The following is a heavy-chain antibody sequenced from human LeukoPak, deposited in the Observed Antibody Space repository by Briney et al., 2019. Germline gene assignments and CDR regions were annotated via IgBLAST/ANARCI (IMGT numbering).Heavy chain of an antibody. Sequence: ASVKVSCKASGYTFTSYDINWVRQATGRGLEWMGWMNPNSGNTGYAQKFQGRVTITGNTSISTAYMELSSLRSEDTAVYYCARGYCSSTSCYTYDYWGQGTLVTVSS. CDR3: ARGYCSSTSCYTYDY. D-gene: IGHD2-2*02. J-gene: IGHJ4*02. V-gene: IGHV1-8*03. CDR2: MNPNSGNT. CDR1: GYTFTSYD.